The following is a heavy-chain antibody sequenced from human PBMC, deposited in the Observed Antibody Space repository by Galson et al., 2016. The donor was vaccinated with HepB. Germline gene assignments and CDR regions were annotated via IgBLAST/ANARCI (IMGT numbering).Heavy chain of an antibody. CDR2: IYHSAIT. V-gene: IGHV4-4*02. CDR1: GGSITSTNW. CDR3: ARIVVVPAAIRVYYYYGMDV. Sequence: TLSLTCAVSGGSITSTNWWTWVRQTPGKGLEWIGEIYHSAITNYNPSLESRVTLSVDKSKNQFSLKLTSVTAADTAVYYCARIVVVPAAIRVYYYYGMDVWGQGTTVTVSS. J-gene: IGHJ6*02. D-gene: IGHD2-2*01.